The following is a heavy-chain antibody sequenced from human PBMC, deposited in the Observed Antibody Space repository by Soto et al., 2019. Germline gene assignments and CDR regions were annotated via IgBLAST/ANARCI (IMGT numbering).Heavy chain of an antibody. V-gene: IGHV3-30*18. D-gene: IGHD4-17*01. CDR3: GKEGCPTVIIYYFAS. J-gene: IGHJ4*02. Sequence: PGGSLRLSCAASGFTFSSYGMHWVRQAPGKGLEWVAVISYDGSNKYYADSVKGRFTISRDNSKNTLYLQMNSLRAEDTAVYYCGKEGCPTVIIYYFASGGEGTRVPVPS. CDR1: GFTFSSYG. CDR2: ISYDGSNK.